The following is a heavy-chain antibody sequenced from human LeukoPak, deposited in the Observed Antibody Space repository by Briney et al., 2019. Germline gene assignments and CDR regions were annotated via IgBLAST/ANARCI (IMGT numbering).Heavy chain of an antibody. D-gene: IGHD2-15*01. V-gene: IGHV7-4-1*02. CDR2: INTNTGNP. CDR1: GYTFTSYA. CDR3: ARGLYGSGGSCPPSYYYYGIDV. J-gene: IGHJ6*02. Sequence: ASVTVSCMASGYTFTSYAMNWVRQAPGQGLEWMGWINTNTGNPTYAQGFTGRFVFSLDTSVSTAYLQISSLKAEDTAVYYCARGLYGSGGSCPPSYYYYGIDVWGQGTTVTVSS.